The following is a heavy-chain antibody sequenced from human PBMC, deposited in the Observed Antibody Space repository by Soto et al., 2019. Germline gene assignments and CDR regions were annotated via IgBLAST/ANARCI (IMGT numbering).Heavy chain of an antibody. V-gene: IGHV3-23*01. CDR3: AKSPSLDPQKTNPYYYYYYGMDV. D-gene: IGHD1-7*01. Sequence: GGSLRLSCAASGFTFSSYAMSWVRQAPGKGLEWVSAISGSGGSTYYADSVKGRFTISRDNSKNTLYLQMNSLRAEDTAVYYCAKSPSLDPQKTNPYYYYYYGMDVWGQGTTVTVSS. J-gene: IGHJ6*02. CDR2: ISGSGGST. CDR1: GFTFSSYA.